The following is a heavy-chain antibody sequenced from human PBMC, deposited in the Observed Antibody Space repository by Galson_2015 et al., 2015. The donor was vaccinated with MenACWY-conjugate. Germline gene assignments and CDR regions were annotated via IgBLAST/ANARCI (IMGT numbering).Heavy chain of an antibody. CDR2: IIPILGIA. V-gene: IGHV1-69*04. CDR1: GGTFSSYA. D-gene: IGHD2-15*01. Sequence: SCKASGGTFSSYAISWVRQASGQGLEWMGRIIPILGIANYAQKFQGRVTITADKSTSTAYMELSSLRSEDTAVYYCARGGDVVVVAATLGAFDIWGQGTMVTVSS. J-gene: IGHJ3*02. CDR3: ARGGDVVVVAATLGAFDI.